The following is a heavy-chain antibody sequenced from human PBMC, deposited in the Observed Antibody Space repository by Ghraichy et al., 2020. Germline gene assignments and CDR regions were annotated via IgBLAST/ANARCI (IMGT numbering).Heavy chain of an antibody. Sequence: SVKVSCKASGGTFSSYAISWVRQAPGQGLEWMGGIIPIFGTANYAQKFQGRVTITADESTSTAYMELSSLRSEDTAVYYCARRITIFGVVDYNWFDPWGQGTLVTVSS. V-gene: IGHV1-69*13. CDR3: ARRITIFGVVDYNWFDP. CDR1: GGTFSSYA. D-gene: IGHD3-3*01. J-gene: IGHJ5*02. CDR2: IIPIFGTA.